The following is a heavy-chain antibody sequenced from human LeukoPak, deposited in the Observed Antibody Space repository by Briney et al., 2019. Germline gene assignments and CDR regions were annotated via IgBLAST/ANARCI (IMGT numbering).Heavy chain of an antibody. CDR1: GGSISSYY. J-gene: IGHJ4*02. Sequence: SETLSLTCTVSGGSISSYYWSWIRQPAGKGLEWIGRIYTSGSTNYNPSLKSRVTMSVDTSKNQFSLKLSSVTAADTAVYYCARQGGTLLWFGELLSDQNYYFDYWGQGTLVTVSS. CDR3: ARQGGTLLWFGELLSDQNYYFDY. CDR2: IYTSGST. V-gene: IGHV4-4*07. D-gene: IGHD3-10*01.